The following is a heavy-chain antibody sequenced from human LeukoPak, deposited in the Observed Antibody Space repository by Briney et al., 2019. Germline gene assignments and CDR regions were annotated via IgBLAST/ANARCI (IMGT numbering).Heavy chain of an antibody. J-gene: IGHJ3*02. Sequence: SEALSLTCAVYGGSFSGYYWSWIRQPPGKGLEWIGEINHSGSTNYNLSLKSRVTISVDTSKNQFSLKLSSVTAADTAVYYCARVSYRRITMIVVAFDAFDIWGQGTMVTVSS. D-gene: IGHD3-22*01. CDR1: GGSFSGYY. V-gene: IGHV4-34*01. CDR3: ARVSYRRITMIVVAFDAFDI. CDR2: INHSGST.